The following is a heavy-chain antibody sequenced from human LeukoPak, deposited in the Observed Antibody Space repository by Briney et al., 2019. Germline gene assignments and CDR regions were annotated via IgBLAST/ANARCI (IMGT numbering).Heavy chain of an antibody. CDR1: GGTFSSYA. CDR2: IIPILGIA. D-gene: IGHD3-10*01. CDR3: AYYYGSGNQDY. V-gene: IGHV1-69*04. J-gene: IGHJ4*02. Sequence: SVKVSCKASGGTFSSYAISWVRQAPGQGLEWMGRIIPILGIANYAQKFQGRVTITADKSTRTASMELSSLRSADTSVYYCAYYYGSGNQDYWGQGTLVTVSS.